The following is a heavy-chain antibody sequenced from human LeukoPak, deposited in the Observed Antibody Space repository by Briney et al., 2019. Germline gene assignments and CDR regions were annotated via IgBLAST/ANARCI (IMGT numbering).Heavy chain of an antibody. CDR3: TFRLWTGDLLSDY. D-gene: IGHD3/OR15-3a*01. CDR1: GLTFTDAW. Sequence: GGSLRLSCATSGLTFTDAWMSWVRQAPGKGLEWVGHIRSKIDGGIVGYAAPVKGRFTISRDDSRNTLFLQMDSLETEDTAVYYCTFRLWTGDLLSDYWGQGALVTVSS. J-gene: IGHJ4*02. CDR2: IRSKIDGGIV. V-gene: IGHV3-15*01.